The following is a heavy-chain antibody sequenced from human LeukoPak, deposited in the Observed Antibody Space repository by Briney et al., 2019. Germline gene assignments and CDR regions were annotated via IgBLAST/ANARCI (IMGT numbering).Heavy chain of an antibody. CDR3: GRVGGRSKAAKGDAFDI. Sequence: GKSLRLSCAASGFTFSSYAMHWVRQAPGKGLEWVSSISSGSTYMYYADSVKGRFTISRDNAQNSVFLQMNSLRAEDTAVYYCGRVGGRSKAAKGDAFDIWGQGTMVVVSS. J-gene: IGHJ3*02. CDR2: ISSGSTYM. D-gene: IGHD6-6*01. CDR1: GFTFSSYA. V-gene: IGHV3-21*06.